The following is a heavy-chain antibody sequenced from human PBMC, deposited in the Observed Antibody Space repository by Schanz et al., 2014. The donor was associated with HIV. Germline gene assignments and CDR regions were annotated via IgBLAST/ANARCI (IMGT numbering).Heavy chain of an antibody. CDR1: GLPFSTYA. J-gene: IGHJ2*01. Sequence: EVQLLESGGGLVQPGGSLRLSCTASGLPFSTYAMSWVRQAPGKGLEWLAGVSRSGANTYYADSVKGRFTISRDNSENTLFLQVNSLRAEDTAVYYCSTSGYYPPDLWGRGTPVTVSS. CDR2: VSRSGANT. D-gene: IGHD3-3*01. CDR3: STSGYYPPDL. V-gene: IGHV3-23*01.